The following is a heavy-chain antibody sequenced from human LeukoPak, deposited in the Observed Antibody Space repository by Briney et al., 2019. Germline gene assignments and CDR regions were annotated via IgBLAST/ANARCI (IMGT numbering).Heavy chain of an antibody. D-gene: IGHD3-9*01. CDR1: GYTFTSYD. V-gene: IGHV1-8*01. CDR2: MNPNSGNT. CDR3: ARAGPYDILSGYSPIDY. J-gene: IGHJ4*02. Sequence: ASVKVSCKASGYTFTSYDINWARQATGQGLEWMGWMNPNSGNTGYAQKFQGRVSMTRNTSISTAYMELSSLRSEDTAVYYCARAGPYDILSGYSPIDYWGQGTLVTVSS.